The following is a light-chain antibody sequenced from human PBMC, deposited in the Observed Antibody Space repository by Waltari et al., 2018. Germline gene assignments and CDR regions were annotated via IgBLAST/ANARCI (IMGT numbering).Light chain of an antibody. Sequence: QSALTQPRSVSGSPGQSVTISCTGTSSDVGGYYFVSWYQQHPGKAPKLLIYDVSKRPSGVPDHFSGSTSGNTASLTISGLQAEDEADYFCCSYAGAYTLGVFGTGTKVTVL. V-gene: IGLV2-11*01. CDR3: CSYAGAYTLGV. J-gene: IGLJ1*01. CDR1: SSDVGGYYF. CDR2: DVS.